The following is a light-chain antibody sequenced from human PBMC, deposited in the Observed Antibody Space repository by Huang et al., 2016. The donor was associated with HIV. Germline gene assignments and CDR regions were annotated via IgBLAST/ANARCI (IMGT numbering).Light chain of an antibody. CDR1: QSVGGY. CDR3: QQPGS. Sequence: EIVLTQSPATLSLSPGERATLSCRASQSVGGYLAWDQQKPGQAPRLLIYDTSTRATGIPARFSGSGSETDFTLTISSLETEDLAVYNCQQPGSFGQGTKVDIK. CDR2: DTS. V-gene: IGKV3-11*01. J-gene: IGKJ2*01.